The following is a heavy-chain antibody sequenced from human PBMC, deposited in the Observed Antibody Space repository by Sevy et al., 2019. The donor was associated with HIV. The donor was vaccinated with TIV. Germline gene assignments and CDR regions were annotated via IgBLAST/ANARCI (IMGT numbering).Heavy chain of an antibody. V-gene: IGHV3-53*01. J-gene: IGHJ4*02. CDR3: ARDLEFYDNGDYGPASMPDY. D-gene: IGHD4-17*01. CDR1: EFTVSSNY. Sequence: GGSLRLSCAASEFTVSSNYMSWVRQAPGKGLEWVSVIYSGGSTYYADSVKGRFTISRDIAKNTLHLQMNSLRGEDTAVYYCARDLEFYDNGDYGPASMPDYWGQGTLVTVSS. CDR2: IYSGGST.